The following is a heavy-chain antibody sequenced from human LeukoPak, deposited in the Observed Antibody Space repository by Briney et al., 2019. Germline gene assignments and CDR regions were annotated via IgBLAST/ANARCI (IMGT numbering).Heavy chain of an antibody. CDR3: ARDDVDTPTFDY. V-gene: IGHV4-4*07. Sequence: SETLSLTCIVSGASVNGYYWSWIRQPAGKGLEWIGRVFTSGGTSYNPSLKGRVTVSIDSSTNQFSLKLDSVTAADTAVYYCARDDVDTPTFDYWGPGMLVAVSS. J-gene: IGHJ4*02. D-gene: IGHD5-18*01. CDR1: GASVNGYY. CDR2: VFTSGGT.